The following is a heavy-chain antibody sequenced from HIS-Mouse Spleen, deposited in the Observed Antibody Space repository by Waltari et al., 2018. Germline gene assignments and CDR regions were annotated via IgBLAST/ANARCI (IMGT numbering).Heavy chain of an antibody. CDR2: INHSGST. V-gene: IGHV4-34*01. CDR1: GGSFSGYY. D-gene: IGHD6-13*01. CDR3: ARGKGSSSWYYFDY. Sequence: QVQLQQWGAGLLKPSETLSLTCAVYGGSFSGYYWNWIRQPPGKGLEWIGEINHSGSTNYNPSLKSRVTISVDTSKNQFSLKLSSVTAADTAVYYCARGKGSSSWYYFDYWGQGTLVTVSS. J-gene: IGHJ4*02.